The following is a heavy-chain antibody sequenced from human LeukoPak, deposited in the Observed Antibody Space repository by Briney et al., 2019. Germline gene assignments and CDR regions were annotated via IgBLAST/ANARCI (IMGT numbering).Heavy chain of an antibody. V-gene: IGHV4-59*08. Sequence: SETLSLTCTVSGGSISSYYWSWIRQPPGKGLEWIAYISDIGSINYNPSLKSRVTISLDTSKNQFSLKLSSVTAADTAVYYCPGPPPRNAVAFWGQGPLVTVSS. CDR1: GGSISSYY. J-gene: IGHJ4*02. CDR3: PGPPPRNAVAF. D-gene: IGHD2-8*01. CDR2: ISDIGSI.